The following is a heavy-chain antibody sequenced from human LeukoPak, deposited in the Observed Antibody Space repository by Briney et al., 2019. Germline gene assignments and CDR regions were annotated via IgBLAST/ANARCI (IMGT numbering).Heavy chain of an antibody. CDR3: AREAGVPGYVDWFDP. V-gene: IGHV3-48*01. D-gene: IGHD5-12*01. J-gene: IGHJ5*02. CDR2: ISSGSSTI. CDR1: GFTFSSYS. Sequence: GGSLRLSCAASGFTFSSYSMNWVRQAPGKGLEWVSYISSGSSTIYYADSVKGRFTISRDNAKNSLYLQMNSLRAEDTAVYYCAREAGVPGYVDWFDPWGQGTLVTVSS.